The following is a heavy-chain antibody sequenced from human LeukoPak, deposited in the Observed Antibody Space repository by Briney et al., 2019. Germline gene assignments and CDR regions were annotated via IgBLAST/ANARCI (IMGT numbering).Heavy chain of an antibody. Sequence: GGSLRLSCAASGFTFSSNYMNWVRQAPGKGLEWVALIWHDGGKRYYADSVKGRFTISRDNSKNTLYLQMTTLRAEDTAVYYCARDADTSEFFSWLDLWGQGTLVTVSS. J-gene: IGHJ5*02. CDR3: ARDADTSEFFSWLDL. D-gene: IGHD3-22*01. CDR1: GFTFSSNY. V-gene: IGHV3-33*08. CDR2: IWHDGGKR.